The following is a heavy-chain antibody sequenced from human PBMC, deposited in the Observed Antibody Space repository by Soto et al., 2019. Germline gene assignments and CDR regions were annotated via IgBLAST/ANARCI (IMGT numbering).Heavy chain of an antibody. Sequence: EVQLLESGGGLVQPGGSLRLSCAASGFTFSSYAMSWVRQAPGKGLEWVSAISGSGGSTYYADSVKGRFTISRDNSKNTLYLQMNSLRAEDTALYYCAKIPNSSSWYLDAFDIWGQGTMVTFA. D-gene: IGHD6-13*01. J-gene: IGHJ3*02. CDR3: AKIPNSSSWYLDAFDI. CDR2: ISGSGGST. V-gene: IGHV3-23*01. CDR1: GFTFSSYA.